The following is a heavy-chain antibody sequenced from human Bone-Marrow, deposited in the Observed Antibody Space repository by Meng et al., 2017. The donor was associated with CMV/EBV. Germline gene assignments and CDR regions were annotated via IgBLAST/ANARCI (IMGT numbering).Heavy chain of an antibody. J-gene: IGHJ4*02. D-gene: IGHD2-21*02. CDR1: FIDKD. Sequence: FIDKDIHWVRQAAGQGLEWMGRMNPNSGGTKYAQKFQGRVTMTRDTSVSTAYMELTGLKSDDTAVYYCARDPQYIVVVAAPSTCDYWGQGTLVTVSS. V-gene: IGHV1-2*02. CDR3: ARDPQYIVVVAAPSTCDY. CDR2: MNPNSGGT.